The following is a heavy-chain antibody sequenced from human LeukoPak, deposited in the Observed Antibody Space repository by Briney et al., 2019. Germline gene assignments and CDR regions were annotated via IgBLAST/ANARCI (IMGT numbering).Heavy chain of an antibody. V-gene: IGHV1-2*02. CDR2: INPNSGGT. J-gene: IGHJ4*02. Sequence: ASVKVSCKASGYTFTGYYMHWVRQAPGQGLEWMGWINPNSGGTNYAQKFQGRVTMTRDTSISTAYMELSSLRSEDTAVYYCARYGHSSSWSFDYWGQGTLVTVSS. CDR3: ARYGHSSSWSFDY. CDR1: GYTFTGYY. D-gene: IGHD6-13*01.